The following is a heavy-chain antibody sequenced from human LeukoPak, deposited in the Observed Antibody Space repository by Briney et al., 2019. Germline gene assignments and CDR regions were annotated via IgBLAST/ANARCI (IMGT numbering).Heavy chain of an antibody. CDR1: GFTFSDYY. CDR3: ARVRARGQWGCLGY. CDR2: ISSSGSTI. D-gene: IGHD3-16*01. Sequence: SGGSLRLSCAASGFTFSDYYMSWIRQAPGKGLEWVSYISSSGSTIYYADSVKGRFTISRDNAKNSLYLQMNSLRAEDTAVYYCARVRARGQWGCLGYWGQGTLVTVSS. J-gene: IGHJ4*02. V-gene: IGHV3-11*01.